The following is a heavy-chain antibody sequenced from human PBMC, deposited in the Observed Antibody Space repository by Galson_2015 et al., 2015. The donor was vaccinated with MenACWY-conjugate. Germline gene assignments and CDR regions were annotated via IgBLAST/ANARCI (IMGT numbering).Heavy chain of an antibody. J-gene: IGHJ4*02. CDR2: VSSSGRST. D-gene: IGHD3-16*01. Sequence: SLRLSCAASGFTFSSYAMSWVRQAPGKGLEWVSGVSSSGRSTKNSDSVKGRSTISRDNSKNTVYLQMNSLRAEDTAIYYCTKGGYDYIWGTLDFWGQGILVTVSS. CDR3: TKGGYDYIWGTLDF. CDR1: GFTFSSYA. V-gene: IGHV3-23*01.